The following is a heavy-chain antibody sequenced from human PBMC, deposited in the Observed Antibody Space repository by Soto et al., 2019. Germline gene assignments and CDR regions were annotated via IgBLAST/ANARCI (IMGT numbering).Heavy chain of an antibody. CDR1: GGTFSSYA. D-gene: IGHD2-21*02. V-gene: IGHV1-69*10. Sequence: ASVKVSCKASGGTFSSYAISWVRQAPGQGLEWMGGIIPILGIANYAQKFQGRVTITADKSTSTAYMELSSLRSEDTAVYYCARSPYCGGDCYSDFDYWGLGTLVTVSS. CDR3: ARSPYCGGDCYSDFDY. J-gene: IGHJ4*02. CDR2: IIPILGIA.